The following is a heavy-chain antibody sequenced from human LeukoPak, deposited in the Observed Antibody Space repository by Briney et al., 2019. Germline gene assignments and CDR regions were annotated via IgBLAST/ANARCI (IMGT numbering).Heavy chain of an antibody. D-gene: IGHD3-9*01. CDR1: GFTFDDYA. V-gene: IGHV3-9*01. CDR2: ISWNSGSI. J-gene: IGHJ6*02. Sequence: SLRLSCAASGFTFDDYAMHWVRQAPGKGLEWVSGISWNSGSIGYADSVKGRFTISRDNAKNTLFLQMNTLRVEDTAVYYCTRDLMDYDVSTGLHHYYMDVWGRGTTVTVSS. CDR3: TRDLMDYDVSTGLHHYYMDV.